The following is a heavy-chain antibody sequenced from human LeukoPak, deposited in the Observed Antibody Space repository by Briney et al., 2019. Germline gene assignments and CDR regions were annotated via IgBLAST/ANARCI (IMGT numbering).Heavy chain of an antibody. CDR3: ARDPGTLATYFDY. CDR1: GYSFSSYG. Sequence: PGRSLRLSCAASGYSFSSYGMQWVRQAPGKGLEWVAVIWYDGSKKYYADSVKGRFTISRDDSKNTLYLQMNSLRAEDTAMYYCARDPGTLATYFDYWGPGTLVTVSS. D-gene: IGHD6-13*01. J-gene: IGHJ4*02. V-gene: IGHV3-33*01. CDR2: IWYDGSKK.